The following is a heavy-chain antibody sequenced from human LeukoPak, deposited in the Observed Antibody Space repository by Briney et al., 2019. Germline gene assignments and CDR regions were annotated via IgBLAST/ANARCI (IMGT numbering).Heavy chain of an antibody. D-gene: IGHD6-13*01. Sequence: SETLSLTCTVSGVSISSSNSYWAWIRQPPGKGLEWIGTIYYSGSTYYNPSLKSRVTISVVTSTNQFSLKLSSVTAADTAVYYCARSPIGTFDPWGQGTLVSVSS. V-gene: IGHV4-39*07. J-gene: IGHJ5*02. CDR2: IYYSGST. CDR3: ARSPIGTFDP. CDR1: GVSISSSNSY.